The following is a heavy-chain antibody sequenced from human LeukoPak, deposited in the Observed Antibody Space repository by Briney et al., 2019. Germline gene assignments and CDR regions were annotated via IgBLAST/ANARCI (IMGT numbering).Heavy chain of an antibody. CDR2: INHSGST. D-gene: IGHD6-19*01. CDR1: GGSFSGYY. V-gene: IGHV4-34*01. CDR3: ARVASAVAVFDY. Sequence: SETLSLTCAVYGGSFSGYYWSWIRQPPGKGLEWIGEINHSGSTNYNPSLKSRVTMSVDTSKNQFSLKLSSVTAADTAVYYCARVASAVAVFDYWGQGTLVTVSS. J-gene: IGHJ4*02.